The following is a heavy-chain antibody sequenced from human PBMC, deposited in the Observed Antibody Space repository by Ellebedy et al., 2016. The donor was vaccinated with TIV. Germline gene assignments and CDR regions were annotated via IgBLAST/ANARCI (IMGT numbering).Heavy chain of an antibody. V-gene: IGHV4-39*07. J-gene: IGHJ4*02. CDR2: IYSSWHT. D-gene: IGHD2-2*01. CDR3: AADRSISWYFY. Sequence: MPGGSLRLSCTVSGDSISSRNLYWGWIRQAPGKGLQWIGSIYSSWHTYYNPSLESRVTMSIDTSKNQFSLKLTSVTAADTAVYYCAADRSISWYFYWGQGTLVTVSS. CDR1: GDSISSRNLY.